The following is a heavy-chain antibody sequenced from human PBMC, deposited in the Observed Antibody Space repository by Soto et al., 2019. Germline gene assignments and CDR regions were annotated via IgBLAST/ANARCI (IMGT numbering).Heavy chain of an antibody. Sequence: PSETLSLTCSVSNGSISGCYWTWIRQPPGKIPEWIGYIHYSGRTDYNPSLTSRATMSVDTSKNQFSLNLKSITAADTAVYYCVRVGVGIGNHFDSWGRGTLVTVSS. CDR1: NGSISGCY. J-gene: IGHJ4*02. V-gene: IGHV4-59*12. D-gene: IGHD1-26*01. CDR3: VRVGVGIGNHFDS. CDR2: IHYSGRT.